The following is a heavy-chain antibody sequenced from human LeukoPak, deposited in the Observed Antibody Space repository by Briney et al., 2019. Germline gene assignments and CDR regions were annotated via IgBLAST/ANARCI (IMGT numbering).Heavy chain of an antibody. J-gene: IGHJ4*02. CDR2: VSNSGTTM. CDR3: ARYSSSGWYSDY. D-gene: IGHD6-19*01. V-gene: IGHV3-11*01. Sequence: GGSLRLSCAASGFSFSDYSMSWIRQAPGKGLEWVSSVSNSGTTMYYADAVKGRFTISRDNAKKSLYLQMNSLRAEDTAVYYCARYSSSGWYSDYWGQGTLVTVSS. CDR1: GFSFSDYS.